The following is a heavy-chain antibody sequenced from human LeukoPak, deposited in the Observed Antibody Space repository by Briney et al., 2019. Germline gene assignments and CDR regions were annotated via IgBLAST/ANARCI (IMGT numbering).Heavy chain of an antibody. J-gene: IGHJ4*02. CDR3: TREGRGSDAFDY. Sequence: GGPLRLSCTTSGFTFGDYAMSWVRQAPGKGLEWVGFIRSKAYGGTTEYAASVKGRFTISRDDSRRIVYLQMKSLKTEDTAVYYCTREGRGSDAFDYWGQGTLVTVSS. CDR1: GFTFGDYA. D-gene: IGHD3-16*01. V-gene: IGHV3-49*04. CDR2: IRSKAYGGTT.